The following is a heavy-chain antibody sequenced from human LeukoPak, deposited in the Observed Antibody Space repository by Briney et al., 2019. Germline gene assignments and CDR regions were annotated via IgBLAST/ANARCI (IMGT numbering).Heavy chain of an antibody. Sequence: GGSLRLSCAASGFTFSSYGMHWVRQAPGKGLEWVAFIRYDGSNKYYADSVKGRFTISRDNAKNSLYLQMNSLRAEDTAVYYCARDRDYAFDIWGQGTTVTVSS. CDR3: ARDRDYAFDI. V-gene: IGHV3-30*02. CDR2: IRYDGSNK. D-gene: IGHD3-10*01. J-gene: IGHJ3*02. CDR1: GFTFSSYG.